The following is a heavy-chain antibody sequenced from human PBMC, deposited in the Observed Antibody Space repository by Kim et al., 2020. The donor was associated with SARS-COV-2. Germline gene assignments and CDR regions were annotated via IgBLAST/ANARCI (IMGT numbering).Heavy chain of an antibody. V-gene: IGHV1-69*13. D-gene: IGHD3-10*01. CDR3: ARDHTFYGSGSYHMDPPRGAFDI. J-gene: IGHJ3*02. CDR1: GGTFSSYA. CDR2: IIPIFGTA. Sequence: SVKVSCKASGGTFSSYAISWVRQAPGQGLEWMGGIIPIFGTANYAQKFQGRVTITADESTSTAYMELSSLRSEDTAVYYCARDHTFYGSGSYHMDPPRGAFDIWGQGTMVTVSS.